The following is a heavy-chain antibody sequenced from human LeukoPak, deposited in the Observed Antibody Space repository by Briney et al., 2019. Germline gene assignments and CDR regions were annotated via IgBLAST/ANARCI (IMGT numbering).Heavy chain of an antibody. J-gene: IGHJ5*02. D-gene: IGHD2-8*01. V-gene: IGHV4-4*07. CDR2: IYTSGST. CDR3: ARDRIGYCTNGVCYTSSSSSWYWFDP. CDR1: GGSFSGYY. Sequence: SETLSLTCAVYGGSFSGYYWSWIRQPAGKGLEWIGRIYTSGSTNYNPSLKSRVTMSVDTSKNQFSLKLSSVTAADTAVYYCARDRIGYCTNGVCYTSSSSSWYWFDPWGQGTLVTVSS.